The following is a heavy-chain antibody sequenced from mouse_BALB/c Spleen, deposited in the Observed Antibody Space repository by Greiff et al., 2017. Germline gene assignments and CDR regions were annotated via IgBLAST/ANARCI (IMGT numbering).Heavy chain of an antibody. CDR1: GYSITSGYY. CDR3: ARGDYDGVHFDY. J-gene: IGHJ2*01. CDR2: ISYDGSN. Sequence: ESGPGLVKPSQSLSLTCSVTGYSITSGYYWNWIRQFPGNKLEWMGYISYDGSNNYNPSLKNRISITRDTSKNQFFLKLNSVTTEDTATYYCARGDYDGVHFDYWGQGTTLTVSS. V-gene: IGHV3-6*02. D-gene: IGHD2-4*01.